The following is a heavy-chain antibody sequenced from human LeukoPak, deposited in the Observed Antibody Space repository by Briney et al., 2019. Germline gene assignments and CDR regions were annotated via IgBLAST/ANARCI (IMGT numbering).Heavy chain of an antibody. CDR1: GFSFSTSW. D-gene: IGHD3-10*01. V-gene: IGHV3-74*01. CDR3: AGGGSPFY. J-gene: IGHJ4*02. CDR2: ISGDGTTT. Sequence: PGGSLRLSCVASGFSFSTSWMHWVRQDAGRGLVWVSRISGDGTTTTYADSVKGRFTISRDNAKNTVFLQMNSLSTEDTAVYYCAGGGSPFYWGQGSLVTVSP.